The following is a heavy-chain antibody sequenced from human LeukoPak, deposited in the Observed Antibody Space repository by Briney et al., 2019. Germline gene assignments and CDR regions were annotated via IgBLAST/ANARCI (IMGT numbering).Heavy chain of an antibody. CDR2: IYYSGST. CDR1: GGSISSYY. CDR3: ARHNSRYPFDP. Sequence: SETLSLTCTVSGGSISSYYWSWIRQPPGKGLEWIGYIYYSGSTNYSPSLKSRVTISVDTSKNQFSLKLSSVTAADTAVYYCARHNSRYPFDPWGQGTLVTVSS. V-gene: IGHV4-59*01. J-gene: IGHJ5*02. D-gene: IGHD1-1*01.